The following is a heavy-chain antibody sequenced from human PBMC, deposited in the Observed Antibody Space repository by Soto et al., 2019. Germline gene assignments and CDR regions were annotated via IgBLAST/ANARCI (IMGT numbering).Heavy chain of an antibody. Sequence: QVQLVESGGGVVQPGRSLRLSCAASGFTFSSYGMHWVRQAPGKGLEWVAVIWYDGSNKYYADSVKGRFTISRDNSKNTLYRQMNSLRAEDTAVYYCAREMGCIRTSCYSIIDYWGQGTLVTVSS. D-gene: IGHD2-2*01. CDR2: IWYDGSNK. CDR3: AREMGCIRTSCYSIIDY. V-gene: IGHV3-33*01. J-gene: IGHJ4*02. CDR1: GFTFSSYG.